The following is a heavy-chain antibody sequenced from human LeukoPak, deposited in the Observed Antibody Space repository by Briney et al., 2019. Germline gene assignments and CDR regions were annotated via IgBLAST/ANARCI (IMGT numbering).Heavy chain of an antibody. CDR3: ARRAVENYFDY. CDR2: TCYSGNT. J-gene: IGHJ4*02. D-gene: IGHD6-19*01. V-gene: IGHV4-39*01. CDR1: GGSISSGSCY. Sequence: SETLSLTCTVSGGSISSGSCYWGWIRQPPGKGLEWIGSTCYSGNTYYNPSVKSRVTVSVDTSKNQFSLNLSSVTAADTAVYYCARRAVENYFDYWGQGTLVTVSS.